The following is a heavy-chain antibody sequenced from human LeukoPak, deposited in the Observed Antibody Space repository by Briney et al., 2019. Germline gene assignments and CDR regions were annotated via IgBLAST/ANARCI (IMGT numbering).Heavy chain of an antibody. V-gene: IGHV4-38-2*02. J-gene: IGHJ4*02. CDR1: GYSINSGYF. CDR2: IFHTGDV. CDR3: ARVVASTSIDS. D-gene: IGHD2-15*01. Sequence: SETLSLTCTVSGYSINSGYFWGWARQPPGKGPEWIGSIFHTGDVYYNPSLRSRVTLSIDTSRNQVSLKVTSVTAADTALYYCARVVASTSIDSWGQGILVTVSS.